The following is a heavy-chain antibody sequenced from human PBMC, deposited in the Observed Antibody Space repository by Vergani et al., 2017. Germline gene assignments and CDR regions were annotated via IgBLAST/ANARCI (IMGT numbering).Heavy chain of an antibody. V-gene: IGHV3-7*01. J-gene: IGHJ4*02. CDR1: GFTFRNHW. Sequence: EVQLVESGGTLVQPGGSLRLSCEASGFTFRNHWMSWVRQAPGKGLEWVAKIKQDGSDKCYADSVKGRFTISRDNAKNSVYMQMNSRGAEDTAVYYCTGDERGKDYGGQGTWVTVSS. CDR3: TGDERGKDY. CDR2: IKQDGSDK.